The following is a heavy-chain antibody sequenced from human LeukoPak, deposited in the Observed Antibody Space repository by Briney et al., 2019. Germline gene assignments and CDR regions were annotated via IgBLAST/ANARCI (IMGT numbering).Heavy chain of an antibody. CDR2: IYYSGST. J-gene: IGHJ4*02. D-gene: IGHD2-2*01. Sequence: SQTLSLTCTVSGGSISTGDSYWTWLRQPPGKGLEWIGYIYYSGSTYYNPSLKSRVTISVDTSKNQFSLKLNSVTAADTAVYYCARGNRALSAMVPPDYWGQGTLVTVSS. CDR3: ARGNRALSAMVPPDY. V-gene: IGHV4-30-4*08. CDR1: GGSISTGDSY.